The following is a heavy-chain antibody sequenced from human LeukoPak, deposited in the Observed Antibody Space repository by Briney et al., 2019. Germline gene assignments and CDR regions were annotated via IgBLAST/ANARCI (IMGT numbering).Heavy chain of an antibody. J-gene: IGHJ3*02. Sequence: PSETLSLTCTISGGSSGDYYWSWIRQAPGKGLEWVGYIFDSGTTKYKPSLKNRVTISVDTLNEKFSLKLTSVTSADTAVYYCARIRGYGGNSDVFDIWGHGTTITVSS. V-gene: IGHV4-59*01. CDR3: ARIRGYGGNSDVFDI. CDR1: GGSSGDYY. D-gene: IGHD4-23*01. CDR2: IFDSGTT.